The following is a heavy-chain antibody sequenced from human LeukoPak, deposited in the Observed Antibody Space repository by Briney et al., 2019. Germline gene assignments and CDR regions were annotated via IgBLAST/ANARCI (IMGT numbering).Heavy chain of an antibody. CDR2: ISSSGRTI. CDR3: ARGTGSGWTDY. Sequence: PGGSLRLSCVASGFTFSSPEMNWVRQAPGKGLEWVSCISSSGRTIYYADSAQGRFTISRDNAKNSLSLQMNSLRAEDTAVYYCARGTGSGWTDYWGQGTLVTVSS. CDR1: GFTFSSPE. J-gene: IGHJ4*02. D-gene: IGHD6-19*01. V-gene: IGHV3-48*03.